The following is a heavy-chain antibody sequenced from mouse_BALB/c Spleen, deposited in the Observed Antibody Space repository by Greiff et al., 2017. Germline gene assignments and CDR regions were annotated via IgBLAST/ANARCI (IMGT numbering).Heavy chain of an antibody. CDR3: TRGGLRQGHYYAMDY. CDR2: IRLKSNNYAT. J-gene: IGHJ4*01. V-gene: IGHV6-6*02. Sequence: EVQVVESGGGLVQPGGSMKLSCVASGFTFSNYWMNWVRQSPEKGLEWVAEIRLKSNNYATHYAESVKGRFTISRDDSKSSVYLQMNNLRAEDTGIYYCTRGGLRQGHYYAMDYWGQGTSVTVSS. CDR1: GFTFSNYW. D-gene: IGHD2-2*01.